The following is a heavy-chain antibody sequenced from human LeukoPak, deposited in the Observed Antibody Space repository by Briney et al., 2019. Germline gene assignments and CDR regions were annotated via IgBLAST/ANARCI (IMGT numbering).Heavy chain of an antibody. CDR1: GFTFSSYW. J-gene: IGHJ5*02. Sequence: GGSLRLSCAASGFTFSSYWMNWARQAPGKGLEWVSAISGSGDSTFNADSVKGRFTISRDTSKNTLYLQINSLRVEDTAVYYCIVFGDSNHWGQGTLVTVSS. D-gene: IGHD4-17*01. CDR3: IVFGDSNH. CDR2: ISGSGDST. V-gene: IGHV3-23*01.